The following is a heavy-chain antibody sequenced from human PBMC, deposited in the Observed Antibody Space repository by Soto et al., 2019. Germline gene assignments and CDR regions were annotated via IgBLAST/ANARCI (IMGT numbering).Heavy chain of an antibody. D-gene: IGHD6-6*01. CDR2: TGYSRLTT. V-gene: IGHV3-23*01. CDR1: GLNFSILA. J-gene: IGHJ4*01. CDR3: ATVHSTSRSFDY. Sequence: GGSLRLSCAASGLNFSILAMSWVRRAPGKWLEWVSTTGYSRLTTYYADSVKGRFTVSRDNSKNTLDLQMSSLRAEDTAVYYCATVHSTSRSFDYWGXGTLVTVSS.